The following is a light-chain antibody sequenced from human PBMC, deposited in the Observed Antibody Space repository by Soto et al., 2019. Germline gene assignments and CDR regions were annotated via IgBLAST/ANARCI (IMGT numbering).Light chain of an antibody. Sequence: EIVLTQSPATLSLSPGERATLSCRASQSVSSYLAWYQQKPGQAPRLLIYDASNRASGIPARFSGSGSGTDFTLNINSLEPEDFALYYCQQRKTFGPGTKVDIK. CDR2: DAS. CDR3: QQRKT. CDR1: QSVSSY. V-gene: IGKV3-11*01. J-gene: IGKJ3*01.